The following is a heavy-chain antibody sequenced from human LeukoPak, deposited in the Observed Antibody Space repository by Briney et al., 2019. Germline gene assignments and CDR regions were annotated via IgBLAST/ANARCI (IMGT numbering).Heavy chain of an antibody. Sequence: GGSLRLSCAASGFTFSTYEMNWVRQAPGKGLEWVSSISSTGSDINYAGSVKGRFTISKDNSKKSLYLRMNSLIAEDTAVYYCVRDWLALTGAFDYWGQGVLVTVSS. D-gene: IGHD6-19*01. J-gene: IGHJ4*02. CDR3: VRDWLALTGAFDY. V-gene: IGHV3-21*01. CDR1: GFTFSTYE. CDR2: ISSTGSDI.